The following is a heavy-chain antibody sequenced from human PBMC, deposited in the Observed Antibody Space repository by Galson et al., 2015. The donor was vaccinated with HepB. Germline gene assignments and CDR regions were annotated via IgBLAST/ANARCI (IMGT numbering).Heavy chain of an antibody. V-gene: IGHV3-9*01. CDR2: ISWNSRSI. CDR3: AKDALYSSTANWYFDF. CDR1: GFSFGNHA. Sequence: SLRLSCAASGFSFGNHAMHWVRQGPGKGLEWVAGISWNSRSIGYADSVKGRFTISRDNAKKSLYLQMNSLRTDDTALYYCAKDALYSSTANWYFDFWGRGTLVTVSS. D-gene: IGHD6-19*01. J-gene: IGHJ2*01.